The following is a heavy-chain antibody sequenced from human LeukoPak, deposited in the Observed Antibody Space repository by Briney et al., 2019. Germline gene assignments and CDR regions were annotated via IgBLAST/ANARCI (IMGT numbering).Heavy chain of an antibody. J-gene: IGHJ4*02. CDR1: GFTFSSYG. CDR3: ARGTTYYYDSSGYFYDY. D-gene: IGHD3-22*01. V-gene: IGHV3-33*01. CDR2: IWYDGSNK. Sequence: GGSLRLSCAASGFTFSSYGMHWVRQAPGKGLEWVAVIWYDGSNKYYADSVKGRFTISGDNSKNTLYLQMNSLRAEDTAVYYCARGTTYYYDSSGYFYDYWGQGTLVTVSS.